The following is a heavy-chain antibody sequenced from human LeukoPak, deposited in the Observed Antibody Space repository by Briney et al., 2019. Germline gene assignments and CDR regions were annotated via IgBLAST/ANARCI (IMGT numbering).Heavy chain of an antibody. V-gene: IGHV3-72*01. D-gene: IGHD5/OR15-5a*01. CDR2: IRKKAHSYTT. Sequence: GGSLRLSCAASGFTFSTYWMSWVRQAPGKGLEWVGHIRKKAHSYTTEYAASVKGRFTISRDDSKNSLYLQMNSLKTEDTAVYYCARVSPIGVYYFDYWGQGALVTVSS. CDR3: ARVSPIGVYYFDY. J-gene: IGHJ4*02. CDR1: GFTFSTYW.